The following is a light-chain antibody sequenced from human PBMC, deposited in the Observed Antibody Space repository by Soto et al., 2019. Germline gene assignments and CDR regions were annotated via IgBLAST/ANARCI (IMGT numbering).Light chain of an antibody. CDR3: QQYDNVFT. CDR1: HHITIY. J-gene: IGKJ5*01. V-gene: IGKV1-33*01. CDR2: DAS. Sequence: IQMTQSPSSLSAYVRDRVTITCQASHHITIYLNWYQQKPGKAPKLLIYDASNLQAGVPSRFRGSGYGTDFTFTISSLQPEDIATYYCQQYDNVFTFGQGTRLEI.